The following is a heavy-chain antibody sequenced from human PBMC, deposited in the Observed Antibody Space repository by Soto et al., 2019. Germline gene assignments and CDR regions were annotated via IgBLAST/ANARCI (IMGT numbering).Heavy chain of an antibody. CDR1: GGTFGTYG. CDR2: IIPASDTE. D-gene: IGHD4-17*01. CDR3: ATAVTAGTYYNYGLDV. Sequence: QFHLVQSGAEVKKPGSSVNISCKASGGTFGTYGLNWVRQFPGQGLEWMGGIIPASDTENYAQKFQGRVTITADKSTNIAHMQMDSLTSDDTAVYYCATAVTAGTYYNYGLDVWGQGTTVTVS. V-gene: IGHV1-69*14. J-gene: IGHJ6*02.